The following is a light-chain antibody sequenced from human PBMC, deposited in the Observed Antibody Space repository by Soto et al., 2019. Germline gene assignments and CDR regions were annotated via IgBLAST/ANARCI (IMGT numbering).Light chain of an antibody. CDR1: QTVRNNY. V-gene: IGKV3D-20*02. Sequence: EFVLTQSPGTLSLSPGERATLSCRASQTVRNNYLAWYQQKPGQAPRLLIYDASSRATGIPDRFSGGGSGTDFTLTISSVEPEDFAMYYCHQRNQFGQGTRLEIK. J-gene: IGKJ5*01. CDR2: DAS. CDR3: HQRNQ.